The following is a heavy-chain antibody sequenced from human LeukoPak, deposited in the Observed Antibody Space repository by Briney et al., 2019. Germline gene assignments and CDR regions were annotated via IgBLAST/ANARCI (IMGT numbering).Heavy chain of an antibody. CDR3: AREDLAAAYFDC. D-gene: IGHD6-25*01. V-gene: IGHV6-1*01. J-gene: IGHJ4*01. CDR2: TYYRSKWYN. CDR1: GDSVSTNNVA. Sequence: QTPSLTCAISGDSVSTNNVAWNWIRQSPSRGLEWLGRTYYRSKWYNDYAVSVKSRITVNPDTSKNQFSLQLNSVTPDDTAIYYCAREDLAAAYFDCWEQRRLVSVSS.